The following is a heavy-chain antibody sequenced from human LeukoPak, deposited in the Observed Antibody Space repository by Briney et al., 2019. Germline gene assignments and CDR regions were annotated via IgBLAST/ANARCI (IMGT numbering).Heavy chain of an antibody. J-gene: IGHJ4*02. Sequence: GGSLRLSCAASGFTFSSYAMSWVRQAPGKGLEWVSTISGSGGSTYYADSVKGRFTISRDNSKNTLYLQMNSLRVEDTAVYYCAKEYSSSWYYLDYWGQGTPVTVSS. CDR1: GFTFSSYA. CDR2: ISGSGGST. CDR3: AKEYSSSWYYLDY. V-gene: IGHV3-23*01. D-gene: IGHD6-13*01.